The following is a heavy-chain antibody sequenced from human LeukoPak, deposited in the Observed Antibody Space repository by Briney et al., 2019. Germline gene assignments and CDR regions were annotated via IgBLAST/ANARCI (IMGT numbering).Heavy chain of an antibody. Sequence: GGSLRLSCAASGFTFSSYAMDWVRQAPGKGLEWVTIISYDGSNKYYADYVKGRFTISRDNSKNTLYLQMNSLRAEDTAVYYCARSFRDGYNNSFDYWGQGTLVTGSS. CDR3: ARSFRDGYNNSFDY. D-gene: IGHD5-24*01. CDR2: ISYDGSNK. CDR1: GFTFSSYA. V-gene: IGHV3-30*04. J-gene: IGHJ4*02.